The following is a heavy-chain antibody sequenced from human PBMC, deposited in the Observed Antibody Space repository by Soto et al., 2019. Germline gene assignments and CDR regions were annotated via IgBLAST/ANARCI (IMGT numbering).Heavy chain of an antibody. Sequence: KPSETLSLTCTVSGGTISGYDWSWIRQPPGKGLEWIGNVYYSGGAKYNPSVKRRVSISVDTSKNQFSLNLSSVTAADTAVYYCTRDGDGRMTTNPFYYYGMDFWGPGITVTVSS. J-gene: IGHJ6*02. CDR3: TRDGDGRMTTNPFYYYGMDF. CDR1: GGTISGYD. V-gene: IGHV4-59*01. CDR2: VYYSGGA. D-gene: IGHD2-21*02.